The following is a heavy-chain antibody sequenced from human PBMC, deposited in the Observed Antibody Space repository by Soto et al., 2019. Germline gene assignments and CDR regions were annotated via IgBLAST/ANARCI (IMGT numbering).Heavy chain of an antibody. V-gene: IGHV4-39*01. CDR2: IYYSGST. CDR3: ARLRYFGYGSGSHFAFDI. CDR1: GGSISSSSYY. Sequence: PSETLSLTCTVSGGSISSSSYYWGWIRQPPGKGLEWIGSIYYSGSTYYNPSLKSRVTISVDTSKNQFSLKLSSVTAADTAVYYCARLRYFGYGSGSHFAFDISGQGTMVTVSS. D-gene: IGHD3-10*01. J-gene: IGHJ3*02.